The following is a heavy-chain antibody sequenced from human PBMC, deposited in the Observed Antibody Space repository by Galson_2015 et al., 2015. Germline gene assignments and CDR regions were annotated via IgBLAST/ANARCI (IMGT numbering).Heavy chain of an antibody. V-gene: IGHV3-53*01. CDR3: ARAPQYFDFWTYFDY. CDR1: GFTVSNYY. CDR2: TYSTITT. J-gene: IGHJ4*01. Sequence: SLRLSCAASGFTVSNYYMSWVRQAPGKGLEWVSFTYSTITTYYADSVKGRFTIPRDISRNTLYLQMNSLRADDTAVYYCARAPQYFDFWTYFDYWGHGTLVTVSS. D-gene: IGHD3-3*01.